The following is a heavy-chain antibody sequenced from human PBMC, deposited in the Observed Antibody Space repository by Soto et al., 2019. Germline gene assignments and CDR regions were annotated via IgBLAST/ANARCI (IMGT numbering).Heavy chain of an antibody. CDR2: IYSNDNT. CDR3: ARLNGYCVSTKCHGSYGMDV. Sequence: QLQLQESGPGLVKPSETLSLTCTVSGGSVSSNSYSWGWVRQSPGKGLEWIGTIYSNDNTHYHPSLLSRVTLSVDTSKSEYSMGLNSATAAETAVYCCARLNGYCVSTKCHGSYGMDVWGQGTTVTVSS. CDR1: GGSVSSNSYS. V-gene: IGHV4-39*01. D-gene: IGHD2-2*03. J-gene: IGHJ6*02.